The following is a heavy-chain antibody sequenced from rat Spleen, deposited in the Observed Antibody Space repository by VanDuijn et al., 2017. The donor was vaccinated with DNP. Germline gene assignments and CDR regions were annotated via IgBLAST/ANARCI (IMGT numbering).Heavy chain of an antibody. CDR1: GYSITTNYR. CDR3: AGTLSGYGYFES. Sequence: VQLQESGPGLVKPSQSLSLTCSVTGYSITTNYRWHWIRKFPGDKLEWMGYINSAGSTKYNPSPKSRISIPRDTSKNQVFLQINSVTTEDTATYHCAGTLSGYGYFESWGQGVMVTVSS. V-gene: IGHV3-3*01. D-gene: IGHD1-6*01. J-gene: IGHJ2*01. CDR2: INSAGST.